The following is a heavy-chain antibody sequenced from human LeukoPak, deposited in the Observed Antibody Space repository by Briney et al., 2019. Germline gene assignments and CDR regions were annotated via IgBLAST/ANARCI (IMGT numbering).Heavy chain of an antibody. CDR3: VRDRGTYRPIDY. V-gene: IGHV3-23*01. Sequence: GGSLRLSCAASGFTFNTYAMSWVRQAPGKGLHWVAAISGRGDRTMYAESVKGRFTISRDNSKNTVYLQMNSLRAEDTAIYYCVRDRGTYRPIDYWGQGTLVTVSS. J-gene: IGHJ4*02. CDR2: ISGRGDRT. D-gene: IGHD1-26*01. CDR1: GFTFNTYA.